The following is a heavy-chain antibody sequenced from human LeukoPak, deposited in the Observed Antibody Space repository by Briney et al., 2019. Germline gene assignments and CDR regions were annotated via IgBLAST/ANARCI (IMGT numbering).Heavy chain of an antibody. CDR3: ARVSRSWKVVTPYYFDY. J-gene: IGHJ4*02. D-gene: IGHD4-23*01. V-gene: IGHV4-59*01. CDR2: IHYSGGIT. CDR1: GGSISSYY. Sequence: PSETLSLTCTVSGGSISSYYWSWIRQPPGKGLEWIGYIHYSGGITYYNPSLKSRVTISVDTSKNQFSLKLSSVTAADTAVYYCARVSRSWKVVTPYYFDYWGQGTLVTVSS.